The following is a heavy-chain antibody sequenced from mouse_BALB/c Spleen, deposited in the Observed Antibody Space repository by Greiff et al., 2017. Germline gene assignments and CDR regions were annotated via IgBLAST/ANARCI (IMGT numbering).Heavy chain of an antibody. D-gene: IGHD2-14*01. CDR2: ISSGGSYT. CDR1: GFTFSSYG. CDR3: ARRYDHFAY. Sequence: EVHLVESGGDLVKPGGSLKLSCAASGFTFSSYGMSWVRQTPDKRLEWVATISSGGSYTYYPDSVKGRFTISRDNAKNTLYLQMSSLKSEDTAMYYCARRYDHFAYWGQGTLVTVSA. J-gene: IGHJ3*01. V-gene: IGHV5-6*01.